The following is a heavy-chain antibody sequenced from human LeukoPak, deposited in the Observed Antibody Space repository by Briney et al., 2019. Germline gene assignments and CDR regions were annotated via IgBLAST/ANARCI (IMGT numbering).Heavy chain of an antibody. V-gene: IGHV4-34*01. CDR1: GGSFSGYY. D-gene: IGHD4-17*01. CDR3: AGLTTVTNYFDY. CDR2: INHSGST. J-gene: IGHJ4*02. Sequence: PSETLSLTCAVYGGSFSGYYWSWIRQPPGKGLEWIGEINHSGSTNYNPSLKSRVTISVDTSKNQFSLKLSSVTAADTAVYYCAGLTTVTNYFDYWGQGTLVTVSS.